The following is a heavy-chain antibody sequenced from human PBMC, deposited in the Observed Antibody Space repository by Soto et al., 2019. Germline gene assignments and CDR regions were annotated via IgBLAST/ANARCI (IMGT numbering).Heavy chain of an antibody. D-gene: IGHD3-3*01. CDR3: ARDLVFWSGYLYYFYGMDV. CDR1: GGSVSSGSYY. V-gene: IGHV4-61*01. J-gene: IGHJ6*02. Sequence: PSETLSLTCTVSGGSVSSGSYYWSWIRQPPGKGLEWIGYIYYSGSTSYNPSLKSRVTISVDTSKNQFSLKLSSVTAADTAVYYCARDLVFWSGYLYYFYGMDVWGQGTTVTVSS. CDR2: IYYSGST.